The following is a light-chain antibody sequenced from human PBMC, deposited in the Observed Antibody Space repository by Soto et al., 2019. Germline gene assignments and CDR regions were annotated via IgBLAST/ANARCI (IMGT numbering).Light chain of an antibody. CDR3: QQFGSSPLT. CDR1: QSVSSSY. J-gene: IGKJ4*01. Sequence: EIVMTQSPGTLSLSPGERATLSCRASQSVSSSYLAWYQQKPGQAPWLLIYGASSRATGIPDRFSGSGSGTDFTLTLSRLEPEDFAVYYCQQFGSSPLTFGGGTKVEIK. V-gene: IGKV3-20*01. CDR2: GAS.